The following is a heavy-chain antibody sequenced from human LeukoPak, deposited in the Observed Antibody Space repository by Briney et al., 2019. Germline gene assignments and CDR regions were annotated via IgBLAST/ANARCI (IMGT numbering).Heavy chain of an antibody. J-gene: IGHJ6*03. V-gene: IGHV3-53*01. CDR1: GFTVSSNY. D-gene: IGHD7-27*01. Sequence: GGSLRLSCAASGFTVSSNYMSWVRQAPGKGLEWVSVIYSGGSTYYADSVKGRFTISRDNSKNTLYLQMNSLRAEDTAVYYCARTGDDYYYYMDVWGKGTTVTVSS. CDR3: ARTGDDYYYYMDV. CDR2: IYSGGST.